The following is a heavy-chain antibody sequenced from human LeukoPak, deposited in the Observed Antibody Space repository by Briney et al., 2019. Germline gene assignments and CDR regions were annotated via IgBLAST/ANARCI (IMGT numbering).Heavy chain of an antibody. CDR2: IWYDGSNK. V-gene: IGHV3-33*01. CDR1: GFTFSSYG. D-gene: IGHD6-19*01. J-gene: IGHJ4*02. Sequence: GRSLRLSCAASGFTFSSYGMHWVRQAPGKGLEWAAVIWYDGSNKYYADSVKGRFTISRDNSKNTLYLQMNSLRAEDTAVYYCAREVLSGYSSGWYRGFDYWGQGTLVTVSS. CDR3: AREVLSGYSSGWYRGFDY.